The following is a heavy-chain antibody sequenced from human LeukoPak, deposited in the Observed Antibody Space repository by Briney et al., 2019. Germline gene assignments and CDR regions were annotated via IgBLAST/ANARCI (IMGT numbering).Heavy chain of an antibody. CDR2: ISSSSTI. CDR1: GFTFSSYS. V-gene: IGHV3-48*04. J-gene: IGHJ4*02. D-gene: IGHD3-22*01. Sequence: GGYLRLSCAASGFTFSSYSMNWVRQAPGKGLEWVSYISSSSTIYYADSMKGRFTISRDNAKNSLYLQMNSLRAEDTAVYYCARVLTYYYDSSGYRGDYWGQGTLVTVSS. CDR3: ARVLTYYYDSSGYRGDY.